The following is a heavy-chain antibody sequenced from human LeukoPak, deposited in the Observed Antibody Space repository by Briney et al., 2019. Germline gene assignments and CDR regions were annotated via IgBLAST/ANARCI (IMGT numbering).Heavy chain of an antibody. CDR2: IIPIFGTA. D-gene: IGHD6-13*01. J-gene: IGHJ4*02. V-gene: IGHV1-69*01. Sequence: ASVKVSCKAPGGTFSSYAISWVRQAPGQGLEWMGGIIPIFGTANYAQKFQGRVTITADESTSTAYMELSSLRSEDTAVYYCARVDGSSWGFDYWGQGTLVTVSS. CDR1: GGTFSSYA. CDR3: ARVDGSSWGFDY.